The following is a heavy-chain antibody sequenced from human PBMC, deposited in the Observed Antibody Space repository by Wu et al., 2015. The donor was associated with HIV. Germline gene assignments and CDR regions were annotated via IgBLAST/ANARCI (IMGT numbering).Heavy chain of an antibody. CDR1: GYTFSSYA. CDR3: ARNVEN. CDR2: INPKTGGT. Sequence: QVQLVQSGAEVKKPGASVKVSCKASGYTFSSYAVTWVRQAPGQGLEWMGWINPKTGGTKSAQKFQDTVTMTRDTSISTAYMELSSLRPDDTAVYYCARNVENWGQGTLVTVSS. V-gene: IGHV1-2*02. J-gene: IGHJ4*02. D-gene: IGHD1-1*01.